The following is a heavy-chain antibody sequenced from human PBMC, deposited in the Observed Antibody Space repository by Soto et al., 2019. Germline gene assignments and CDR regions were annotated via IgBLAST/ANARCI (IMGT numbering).Heavy chain of an antibody. D-gene: IGHD3-10*01. J-gene: IGHJ6*02. CDR1: GFTFSSYA. CDR3: AKDPKYYGSGSYYSGYYGMDV. CDR2: ISYDGCNK. Sequence: GGSLRLSCAASGFTFSSYAMSWVRQAPGKGLEWVAFISYDGCNKYYADSVKGRFTISRDNSKNTLYLQMNSLRVDDTAVYYCAKDPKYYGSGSYYSGYYGMDVWGQGTTVTVSS. V-gene: IGHV3-30*18.